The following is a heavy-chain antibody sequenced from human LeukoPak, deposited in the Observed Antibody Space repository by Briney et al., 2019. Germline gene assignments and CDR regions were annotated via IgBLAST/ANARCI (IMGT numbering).Heavy chain of an antibody. D-gene: IGHD1-26*01. CDR3: GKGNSGSYYDAFDI. CDR2: IWFDGSNV. CDR1: GFTFSSYV. J-gene: IGHJ3*02. Sequence: PGRSLRLSCAASGFTFSSYVMHWARQAPGKGLEWLALIWFDGSNVYYADSVKGRFTISRDNSKNTLYLQMNSLRAEDTAMYYCGKGNSGSYYDAFDIWGQGTMVTVSS. V-gene: IGHV3-33*06.